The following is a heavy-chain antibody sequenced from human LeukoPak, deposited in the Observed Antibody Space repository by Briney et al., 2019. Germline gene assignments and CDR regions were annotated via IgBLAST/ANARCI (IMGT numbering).Heavy chain of an antibody. D-gene: IGHD6-13*01. CDR3: ATHRSYGSSWYGSGWFDP. Sequence: ALVKVTLKVSGYTLTELSMNWVRQAPGKGLEWMGGFDPEDGETIYAQKFQGRVTMTEDTSTDTAYMELTSLRSDDTAVYYCATHRSYGSSWYGSGWFDPWGQGTLVTVSS. CDR2: FDPEDGET. V-gene: IGHV1-24*01. J-gene: IGHJ5*02. CDR1: GYTLTELS.